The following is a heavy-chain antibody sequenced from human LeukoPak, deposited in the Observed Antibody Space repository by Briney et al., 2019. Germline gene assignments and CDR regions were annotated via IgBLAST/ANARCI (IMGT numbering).Heavy chain of an antibody. CDR1: GGSIKNYY. CDR2: IYYSGST. Sequence: SETLSLTCTVSGGSIKNYYGSWIRQSPGKGLEWLGYIYYSGSTNYNPSLKSRITISVDTPKNQFSLKLSSVTAADTAVCYCARWGEAAAGIYYWGQGTLVTVSS. V-gene: IGHV4-59*01. CDR3: ARWGEAAAGIYY. J-gene: IGHJ4*02. D-gene: IGHD6-13*01.